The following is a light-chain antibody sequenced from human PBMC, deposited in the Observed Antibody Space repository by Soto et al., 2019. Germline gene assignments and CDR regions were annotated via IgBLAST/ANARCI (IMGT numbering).Light chain of an antibody. V-gene: IGKV3-11*01. J-gene: IGKJ2*01. CDR2: DAS. CDR3: QQRSNWPVT. CDR1: QSVSSY. Sequence: EIVLTQSPATLSLSPGERATLSCRASQSVSSYLACYQQKTAQAPWLLIYDASSRTTGIPARFSGSGSGADFTLTISSLEPEDCAVYYCQQRSNWPVTFGRGTKLEIK.